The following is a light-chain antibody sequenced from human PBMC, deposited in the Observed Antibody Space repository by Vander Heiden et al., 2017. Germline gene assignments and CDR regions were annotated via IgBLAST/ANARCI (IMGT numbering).Light chain of an antibody. Sequence: QSVLTPPPSVSGAPGQRVAIPCTGSSSNIGAGYAVHWYQQLPGTAPKLLIYGNSNRPSGVPDRFSGSKSGTSASLAITGLQAEDEADYYCQSYDSSLSGSVFGGGTKLTVL. J-gene: IGLJ3*02. V-gene: IGLV1-40*01. CDR1: SSNIGAGYA. CDR3: QSYDSSLSGSV. CDR2: GNS.